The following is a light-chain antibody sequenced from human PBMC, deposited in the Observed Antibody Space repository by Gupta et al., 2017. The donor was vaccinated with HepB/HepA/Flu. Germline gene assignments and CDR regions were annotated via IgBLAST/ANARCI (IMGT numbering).Light chain of an antibody. CDR2: DAS. CDR3: QQRSNWPWT. CDR1: RSVSSY. J-gene: IGKJ1*01. Sequence: EIVLTQSPATLSLSPGERATLSCRASRSVSSYLAWYQHKPGQAPRLLIYDASNRATGIPARFSGSGSGTDLTLTISRIEPEDFAVYYCQQRSNWPWTFGQGTKVEIK. V-gene: IGKV3-11*01.